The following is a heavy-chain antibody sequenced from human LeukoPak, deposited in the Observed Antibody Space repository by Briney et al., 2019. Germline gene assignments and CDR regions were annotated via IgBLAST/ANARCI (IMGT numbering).Heavy chain of an antibody. J-gene: IGHJ4*02. CDR3: AKPEGQWLVASGGSLIDY. Sequence: PGRSLRLSCAASGFTFSSYAMHWVRQAPGKGLEWVAVISYDGSSKYYAGSVKGRFTISRGNSNNTLYLQLNSLRVEDTAMYYCAKPEGQWLVASGGSLIDYWGQGTLVTVSS. D-gene: IGHD6-19*01. CDR2: ISYDGSSK. CDR1: GFTFSSYA. V-gene: IGHV3-30*18.